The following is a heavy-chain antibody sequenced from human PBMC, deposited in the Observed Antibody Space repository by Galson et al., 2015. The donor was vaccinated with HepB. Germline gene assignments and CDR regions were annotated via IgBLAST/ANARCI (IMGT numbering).Heavy chain of an antibody. J-gene: IGHJ4*02. D-gene: IGHD6-19*01. Sequence: SVKVSCKASGFTFNNYAIYWVRQAPGQGLQWMGWINSGSGNTKYSQIFQGRHTITRNTSANIAYMELRSLRSEDTAIYYCVKGIAVAGPPADYWGQGTLVTVSS. CDR1: GFTFNNYA. CDR3: VKGIAVAGPPADY. CDR2: INSGSGNT. V-gene: IGHV1-3*01.